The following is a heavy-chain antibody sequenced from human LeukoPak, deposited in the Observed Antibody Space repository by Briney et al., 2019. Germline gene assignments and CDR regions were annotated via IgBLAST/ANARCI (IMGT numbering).Heavy chain of an antibody. V-gene: IGHV1-18*01. Sequence: ASVKVSCKASGYTFTSYGISWVRQAPGQGLEWMGWISAYNGNTNYAQKLQGRVTMTTDTSTSTAYMELRSLRSDDTAVYYCGRDLLGGGYDFWSGYLVFDPWGQGTLVTVSS. CDR2: ISAYNGNT. J-gene: IGHJ5*02. CDR1: GYTFTSYG. D-gene: IGHD3-3*01. CDR3: GRDLLGGGYDFWSGYLVFDP.